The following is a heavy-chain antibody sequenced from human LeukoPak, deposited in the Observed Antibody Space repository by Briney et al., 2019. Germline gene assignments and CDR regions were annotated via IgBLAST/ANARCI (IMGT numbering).Heavy chain of an antibody. CDR1: GFTFSSYA. CDR2: ISYDGSNK. J-gene: IGHJ4*02. D-gene: IGHD3-10*01. V-gene: IGHV3-30-3*01. CDR3: ARDQSGAKDY. Sequence: GRSLRLSCAASGFTFSSYAMHWVRQAPGKGLEWVAVISYDGSNKYYADSVKGRFTISRDNSKNTLYPQMNSLRAEDTAVYYCARDQSGAKDYWGQGTLVTVSS.